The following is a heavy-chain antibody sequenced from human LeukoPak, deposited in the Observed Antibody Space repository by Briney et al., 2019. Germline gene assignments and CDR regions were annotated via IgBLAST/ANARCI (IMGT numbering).Heavy chain of an antibody. D-gene: IGHD3-10*01. CDR2: IYYSGST. CDR1: GGSISSYY. J-gene: IGHJ4*02. CDR3: ARETTMVPGDY. Sequence: PSETLSLTCTVSGGSISSYYWSWIRQPPGKGLEWIGYIYYSGSTNYNPSLKSRVTISVDTSKIQFSLKLSSVTAADTAVYYCARETTMVPGDYWGQGTLVTVSS. V-gene: IGHV4-59*01.